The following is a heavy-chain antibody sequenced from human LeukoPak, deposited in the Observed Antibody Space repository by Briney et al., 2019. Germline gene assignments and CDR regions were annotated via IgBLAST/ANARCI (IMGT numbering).Heavy chain of an antibody. D-gene: IGHD3-10*01. CDR2: IYYSGST. J-gene: IGHJ6*02. Sequence: SETLSLTCTDSGGSISSYYWSWIRQPPGKGLEWIGYIYYSGSTNYNPSLKSRVTISVDTSKNQFSLKLSSVTAADTAVYYCARVSGPLGYYYYYGMDVWGQGTTVTVSS. CDR3: ARVSGPLGYYYYYGMDV. V-gene: IGHV4-59*01. CDR1: GGSISSYY.